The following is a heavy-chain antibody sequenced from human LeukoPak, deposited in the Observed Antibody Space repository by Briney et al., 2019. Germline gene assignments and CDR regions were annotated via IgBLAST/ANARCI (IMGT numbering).Heavy chain of an antibody. J-gene: IGHJ1*01. CDR2: IRSKAYGGTT. Sequence: GGSLRLSCTASGFTFSDYAMSWFRQAPGKGLEWVGFIRSKAYGGTTEYAASVKGRFTISRDDSKSIAYLQMNSLKTEDTAVYYCTRQSYCSGGSCYSPYFQHWGQGTLVTVSS. CDR1: GFTFSDYA. D-gene: IGHD2-15*01. CDR3: TRQSYCSGGSCYSPYFQH. V-gene: IGHV3-49*03.